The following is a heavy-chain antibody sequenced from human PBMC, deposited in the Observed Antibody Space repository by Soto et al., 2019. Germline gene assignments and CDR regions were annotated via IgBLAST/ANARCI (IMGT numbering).Heavy chain of an antibody. CDR1: GGSISSGGYP. CDR3: ARAYDSSGPHVPGY. CDR2: IYHSGST. D-gene: IGHD3-22*01. J-gene: IGHJ4*02. V-gene: IGHV4-30-2*01. Sequence: PLETLSLTCAVSGGSISSGGYPWSWVRQPPGEGLEWIGYIYHSGSTYYKPSLKSRVTISVDRSKNQFSLKLNSVTAADTAVYYCARAYDSSGPHVPGYWGQGTLVTVSS.